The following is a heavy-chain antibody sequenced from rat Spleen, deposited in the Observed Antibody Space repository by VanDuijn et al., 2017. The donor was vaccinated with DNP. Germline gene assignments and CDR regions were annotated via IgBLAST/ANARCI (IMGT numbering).Heavy chain of an antibody. D-gene: IGHD1-11*01. CDR2: IIYDGSHT. J-gene: IGHJ2*01. Sequence: EVHLVESGGGVVQPGNSLKLSCVASGFTFSDSAMAWVRQSPKMGLEWVATIIYDGSHTFYRDSVQGRFTISRDNPKTTLYLQMDSLRSDDTATYHCVTRGLYGGYDHWGQGVMVTVSS. V-gene: IGHV5S10*01. CDR3: VTRGLYGGYDH. CDR1: GFTFSDSA.